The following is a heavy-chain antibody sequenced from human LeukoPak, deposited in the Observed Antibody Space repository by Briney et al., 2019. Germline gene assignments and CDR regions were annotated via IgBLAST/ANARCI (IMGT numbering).Heavy chain of an antibody. CDR3: ARGPELLWFVELFVY. CDR1: GFTFSSYW. D-gene: IGHD3-10*01. V-gene: IGHV3-74*01. CDR2: INSDGSST. Sequence: GGSLRLSCAASGFTFSSYWMHWVRQAPGKGLGGVSRINSDGSSTSYADSVKGRFTISRDNAKNTLYLQMNSLRAEDTAVYYCARGPELLWFVELFVYWGQGTLVTVSS. J-gene: IGHJ4*02.